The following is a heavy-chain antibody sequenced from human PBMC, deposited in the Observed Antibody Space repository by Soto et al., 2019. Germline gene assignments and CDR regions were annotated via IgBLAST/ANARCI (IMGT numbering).Heavy chain of an antibody. D-gene: IGHD6-19*01. Sequence: GGSLRLSCAVSGFTFSSYGMSWVRQAPGKGLEWVSAISGSGSSTYYADSVQGRFTNSRDNSRNTLSLQMGSLRAEDTAVYYCTKLYSSAWKQGRDYFNSWGQGTLVTVSS. V-gene: IGHV3-23*01. CDR2: ISGSGSST. CDR3: TKLYSSAWKQGRDYFNS. J-gene: IGHJ4*02. CDR1: GFTFSSYG.